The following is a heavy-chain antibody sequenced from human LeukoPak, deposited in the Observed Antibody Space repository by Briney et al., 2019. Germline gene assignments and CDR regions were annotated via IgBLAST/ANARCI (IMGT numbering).Heavy chain of an antibody. J-gene: IGHJ4*02. V-gene: IGHV1-46*01. CDR2: INPSSGST. CDR3: ARGGSGSQYSPFDY. D-gene: IGHD3-10*01. CDR1: RYTFARYY. Sequence: ATAKDSCKASRYTFARYYIHWVREAPRHQLEWMGIINPSSGSTSYAQKFQGRVTMTRDTSTSTLYLELSSLWSEDTAVYYCARGGSGSQYSPFDYWGQGTLVTVSS.